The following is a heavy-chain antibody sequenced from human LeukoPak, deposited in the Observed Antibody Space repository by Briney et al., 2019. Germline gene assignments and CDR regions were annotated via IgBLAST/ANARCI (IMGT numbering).Heavy chain of an antibody. CDR1: GFTFSAYA. J-gene: IGHJ4*02. Sequence: PGRSLRLSCAASGFTFSAYAMHWVRQGPGKGLAWVTVISYTGDNKYYADSVKGRFTISRDNAKNPLYLQMNSLRAEDTAVYYCARDLITFDYWGQGTLVTVSS. CDR3: ARDLITFDY. CDR2: ISYTGDNK. V-gene: IGHV3-30-3*01.